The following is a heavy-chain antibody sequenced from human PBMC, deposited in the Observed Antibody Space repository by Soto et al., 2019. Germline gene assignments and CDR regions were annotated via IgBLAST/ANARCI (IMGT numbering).Heavy chain of an antibody. Sequence: GGSLRLSCAASGFTFSIYVMSLVRQAPGKGLEWVSAISGSAGSIYYADSVKGRFTISRDNAKNSLYLQMNSLRAEDTAVYYCARGRRQLDYWGQGTLVTVSS. CDR3: ARGRRQLDY. CDR2: ISGSAGSI. J-gene: IGHJ4*02. V-gene: IGHV3-23*01. CDR1: GFTFSIYV. D-gene: IGHD6-13*01.